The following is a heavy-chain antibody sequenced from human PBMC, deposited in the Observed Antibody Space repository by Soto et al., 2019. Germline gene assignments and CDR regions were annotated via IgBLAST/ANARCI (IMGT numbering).Heavy chain of an antibody. CDR1: VEPMTGGYY. V-gene: IGHV4-38-2*01. J-gene: IGHJ4*02. CDR3: ARGWYYFEV. Sequence: SETLSLTCDVSVEPMTGGYYWGWIRQSPGKGLEWIGGIYYGGTTYYNPSLRSRLAISIDMSKNQVSLRLSSVHAADTAVYCCARGWYYFEVWGQGSLVAVSS. CDR2: IYYGGTT. D-gene: IGHD2-15*01.